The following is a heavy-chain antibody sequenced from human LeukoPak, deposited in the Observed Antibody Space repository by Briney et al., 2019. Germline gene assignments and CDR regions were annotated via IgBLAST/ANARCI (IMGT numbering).Heavy chain of an antibody. D-gene: IGHD3-10*01. J-gene: IGHJ6*03. Sequence: ASVKVSCKASEYTFTGYYMHWVRQAPGQGLEWMGRINPNSGGTNYAQKFQGRVTMTRDTSISTAYMELSRLRSDDTAMYYCARDSGRFGEQYYYYHYYMDVWGKGTTVTVSS. CDR2: INPNSGGT. V-gene: IGHV1-2*06. CDR1: EYTFTGYY. CDR3: ARDSGRFGEQYYYYHYYMDV.